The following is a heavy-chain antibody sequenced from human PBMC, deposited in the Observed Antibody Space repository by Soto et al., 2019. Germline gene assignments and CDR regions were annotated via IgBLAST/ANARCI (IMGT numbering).Heavy chain of an antibody. CDR1: GGAFSGYY. D-gene: IGHD3-22*01. J-gene: IGHJ4*02. V-gene: IGHV4-34*01. CDR2: VNHSGST. Sequence: SETLSLTCAVYGGAFSGYYWNWIRQPPGKGLEWIGEVNHSGSTNYNPSLKSRVTISVDTSKNQFSLKLRSVTAADTAVYYCARIGLYDSDDYYYPDYWGQGTLVTVSS. CDR3: ARIGLYDSDDYYYPDY.